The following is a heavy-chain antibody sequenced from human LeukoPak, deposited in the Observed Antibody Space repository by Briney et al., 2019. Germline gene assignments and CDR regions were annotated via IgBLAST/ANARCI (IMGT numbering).Heavy chain of an antibody. CDR2: INWSGDTT. CDR1: GFSFEDYG. D-gene: IGHD6-13*01. Sequence: SGGSLRLSCAASGFSFEDYGMAWVRQVPGKGLEWVSGINWSGDTTGYADSVKGRFTISRDNAKNTLYLQMNSLRVEDTAVYYCAKDRIAPENWGQGTLVTVSS. J-gene: IGHJ4*02. V-gene: IGHV3-20*04. CDR3: AKDRIAPEN.